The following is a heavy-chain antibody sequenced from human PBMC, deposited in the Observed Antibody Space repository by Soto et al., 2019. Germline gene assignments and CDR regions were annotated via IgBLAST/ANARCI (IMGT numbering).Heavy chain of an antibody. CDR3: AKDSPNWELSVLDYSGMDV. V-gene: IGHV3-23*01. D-gene: IGHD1-26*01. Sequence: EVQLLESGGGLVQPGGSLRLSCAASGFTFSSYAMSWVRQAPGKGLEWVSTISGSGISTYYAGSVKGRFTISRDNSKNTLYLQMNSLRAEDTAVYYCAKDSPNWELSVLDYSGMDVWGQGTTVTVSS. CDR1: GFTFSSYA. CDR2: ISGSGIST. J-gene: IGHJ6*02.